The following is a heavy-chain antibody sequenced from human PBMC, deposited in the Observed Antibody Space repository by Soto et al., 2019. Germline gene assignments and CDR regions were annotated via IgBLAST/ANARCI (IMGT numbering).Heavy chain of an antibody. CDR2: ISAYNGNT. D-gene: IGHD1-26*01. J-gene: IGHJ4*02. CDR1: GYTFTSYG. Sequence: ASVKVSCKASGYTFTSYGISWVRQAPGQGLEWMGWISAYNGNTNYAQKLQGRATMTTDTSTSTAYMELRSLRSDDTAVYYFATNIVGATNLIWRHFDYWGQGTLVTVSS. CDR3: ATNIVGATNLIWRHFDY. V-gene: IGHV1-18*01.